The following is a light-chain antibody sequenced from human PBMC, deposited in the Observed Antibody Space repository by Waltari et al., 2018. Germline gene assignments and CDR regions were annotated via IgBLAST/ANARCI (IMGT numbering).Light chain of an antibody. Sequence: EIVLTQSPATLSLSPGERATLSCRASQSVSSYLAWYQQKPGQAPRLLIYDASNRATGIPARFSGSGSGTDFTLTISSLEPEDFAVYYCQQRSNWRGTCGGGTKVEIK. CDR3: QQRSNWRGT. V-gene: IGKV3-11*01. CDR1: QSVSSY. CDR2: DAS. J-gene: IGKJ4*01.